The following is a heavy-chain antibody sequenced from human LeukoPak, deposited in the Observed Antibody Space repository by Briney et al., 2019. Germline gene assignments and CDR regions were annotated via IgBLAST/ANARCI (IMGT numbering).Heavy chain of an antibody. CDR1: GFIFSDYW. Sequence: GGSLRLSCAASGFIFSDYWMHWVRQGPGERPVWVARVNSDGSGTNYPDSVKGRFTISRDNAKNTVFLQMNSLRAEDTAVYYCARVSYGWGSYNDYWGQGTLVTVSS. CDR3: ARVSYGWGSYNDY. V-gene: IGHV3-74*01. J-gene: IGHJ4*02. D-gene: IGHD3-10*01. CDR2: VNSDGSGT.